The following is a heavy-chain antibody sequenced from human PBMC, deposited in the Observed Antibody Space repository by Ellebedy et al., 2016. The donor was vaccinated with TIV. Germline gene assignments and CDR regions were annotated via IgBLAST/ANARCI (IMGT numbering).Heavy chain of an antibody. J-gene: IGHJ4*02. Sequence: SETLSLTCAVYGGSFSGYYWSWIRQPPGKGLEWIGEINHSGSTNYNPSLKSRVTISVDTSKNQFSLKLSPVTAAETAVYYCARVSYDYVWGSYRPTLHDYWGQGTLVTVSS. CDR3: ARVSYDYVWGSYRPTLHDY. CDR1: GGSFSGYY. V-gene: IGHV4-34*01. CDR2: INHSGST. D-gene: IGHD3-16*02.